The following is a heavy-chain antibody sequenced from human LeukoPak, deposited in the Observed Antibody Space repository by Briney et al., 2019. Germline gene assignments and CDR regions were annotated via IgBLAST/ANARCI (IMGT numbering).Heavy chain of an antibody. CDR3: ATYSYSQQYFDY. Sequence: SETLSLTCTVSGGSISSSSYYWGWIRQPPGKGLEWIGSIYYSGSTYYNPSLKSRVTISVDTSKNQFSLKLSSVTAADTAVYYCATYSYSQQYFDYWGQGTLVTVSS. J-gene: IGHJ4*02. V-gene: IGHV4-39*01. CDR1: GGSISSSSYY. CDR2: IYYSGST. D-gene: IGHD5-18*01.